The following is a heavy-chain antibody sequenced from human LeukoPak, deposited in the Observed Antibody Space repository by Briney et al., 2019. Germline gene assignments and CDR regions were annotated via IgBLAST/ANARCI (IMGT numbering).Heavy chain of an antibody. D-gene: IGHD6-13*01. Sequence: ASVKVSCKASGYTFTSYDINWVRQATGQGLEWMGWMNPNSGNTGYAQKFQGRVTITRNTSISTAYMELSSLRSEDTAVYYCATWGIAAAGRASYYYYMDVWGKGTTVTVSS. CDR2: MNPNSGNT. V-gene: IGHV1-8*03. CDR1: GYTFTSYD. J-gene: IGHJ6*03. CDR3: ATWGIAAAGRASYYYYMDV.